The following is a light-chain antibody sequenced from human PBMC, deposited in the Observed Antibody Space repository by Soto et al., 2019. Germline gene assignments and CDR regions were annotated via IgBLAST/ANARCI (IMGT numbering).Light chain of an antibody. CDR1: SSDVGGYNY. Sequence: QSVLTQPASVSGSPGQSITISCTGTSSDVGGYNYVSWYQLHPGKAPKLIIYEVNNRPSGLSNRFSGSKSGNTASLTISGLQADDEGDYYCSSYTSDTSPYVFGTGTQLTVL. CDR2: EVN. J-gene: IGLJ1*01. V-gene: IGLV2-14*01. CDR3: SSYTSDTSPYV.